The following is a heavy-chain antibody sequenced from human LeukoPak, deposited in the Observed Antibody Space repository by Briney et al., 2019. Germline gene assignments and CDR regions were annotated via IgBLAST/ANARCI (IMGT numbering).Heavy chain of an antibody. Sequence: ASVKVSCKASGYTFTGYIMHWVGQAPGQGLEWMGCINPASGGTNYAQRFQGRVTMTRDTSISTAYMELNRLRSDDTAVYYCVSGSSSDYWGQGTLVTVPS. V-gene: IGHV1-2*02. CDR3: VSGSSSDY. CDR1: GYTFTGYI. CDR2: INPASGGT. D-gene: IGHD6-13*01. J-gene: IGHJ4*02.